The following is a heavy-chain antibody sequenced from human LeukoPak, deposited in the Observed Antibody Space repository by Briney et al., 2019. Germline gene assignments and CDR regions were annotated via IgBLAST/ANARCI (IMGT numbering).Heavy chain of an antibody. Sequence: GGSLRLSCAASGFTLSSYAMSWVRQAPGKGLEWVSAISGSGGSTYYADSVKGRFTISRDNSKNTLYLQMNSLRAEDTAVYYCAKGQLWFGEFSYFDYWGQGTLVTVSS. D-gene: IGHD3-10*01. CDR2: ISGSGGST. CDR1: GFTLSSYA. J-gene: IGHJ4*02. CDR3: AKGQLWFGEFSYFDY. V-gene: IGHV3-23*01.